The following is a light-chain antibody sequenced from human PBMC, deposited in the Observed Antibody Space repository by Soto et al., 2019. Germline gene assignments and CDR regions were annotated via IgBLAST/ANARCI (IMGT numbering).Light chain of an antibody. V-gene: IGKV1-39*01. Sequence: DIQMTQSPSSLSASVGDRVTITCRASQSISSYLNWYQQKPGKAPKFLIYAASSLQSGVPSRFSGSGSGTDFTLTISSLQPEDFATYYCQQSYSTPPTFGLGTKVEIK. CDR1: QSISSY. CDR2: AAS. CDR3: QQSYSTPPT. J-gene: IGKJ1*01.